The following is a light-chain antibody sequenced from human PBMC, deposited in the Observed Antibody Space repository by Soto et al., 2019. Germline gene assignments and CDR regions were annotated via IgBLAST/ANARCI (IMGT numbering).Light chain of an antibody. CDR1: SSDVGRYNY. J-gene: IGLJ3*02. CDR3: SSYTTSTTWV. Sequence: QSALTQPASVSGSPGQSITISCTGTSSDVGRYNYVSWHQQHPGKAPKLMIYEVSNRPSGVSNRFSGSKSGNTASLTISGLQADDEADYYCSSYTTSTTWVFGGGTQLTVL. CDR2: EVS. V-gene: IGLV2-14*01.